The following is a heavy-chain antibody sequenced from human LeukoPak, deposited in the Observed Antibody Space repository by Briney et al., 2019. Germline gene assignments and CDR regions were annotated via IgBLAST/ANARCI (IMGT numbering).Heavy chain of an antibody. Sequence: GASVKVSCKASGYTFTGYYMHWVRQAPGQGLEWMGWINPNSGGTNYAQKFQGRVTMTRNTSISTAYMELSSLRSEDTAVYYCARGGYYDSSGYPDYWGQGTLVTVSS. CDR2: INPNSGGT. J-gene: IGHJ4*02. CDR1: GYTFTGYY. CDR3: ARGGYYDSSGYPDY. D-gene: IGHD3-22*01. V-gene: IGHV1-2*02.